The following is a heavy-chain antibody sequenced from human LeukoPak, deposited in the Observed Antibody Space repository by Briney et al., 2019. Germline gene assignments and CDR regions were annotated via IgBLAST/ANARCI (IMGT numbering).Heavy chain of an antibody. CDR3: ARVYFETTVVNDY. J-gene: IGHJ4*02. D-gene: IGHD4-23*01. V-gene: IGHV4-34*01. CDR2: INHSGST. Sequence: PSETLSLTCAVYGGSFSGYYWTWIRQSPGKGLEWIGEINHSGSTNYNPSLKSRVTIFVDTSKNQFSMNLNSVTAADTAVYYCARVYFETTVVNDYWGQGTLVTVSS. CDR1: GGSFSGYY.